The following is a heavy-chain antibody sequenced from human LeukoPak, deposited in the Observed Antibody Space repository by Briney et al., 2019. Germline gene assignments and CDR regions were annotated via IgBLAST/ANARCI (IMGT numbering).Heavy chain of an antibody. CDR2: IWYDGSNK. D-gene: IGHD7-27*01. J-gene: IGHJ4*02. CDR3: ARWGPYYFDY. Sequence: GGSLRLSCAASGFTFSSYGMHWVRQAPGKGLEWVAVIWYDGSNKYYADSVKGRFTISRDNSKNTLYLQINSLRAEDTAVYYCARWGPYYFDYWGQGTLVTVSS. V-gene: IGHV3-33*01. CDR1: GFTFSSYG.